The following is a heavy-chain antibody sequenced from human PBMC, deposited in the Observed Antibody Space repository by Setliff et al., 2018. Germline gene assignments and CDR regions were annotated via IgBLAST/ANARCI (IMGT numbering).Heavy chain of an antibody. V-gene: IGHV4-4*08. CDR2: IYTSSGNT. CDR3: ARVLVLGYNWFDP. D-gene: IGHD3-10*01. Sequence: SETLSLTCDVSGDSISDYFWSWIRQPPGKGLEWIGFIYTSSGNTNYNPSFKSRVTISIDTSKNQFSLKVNSVTAADTAVYFCARVLVLGYNWFDPWGQGTLVTVSS. CDR1: GDSISDYF. J-gene: IGHJ5*02.